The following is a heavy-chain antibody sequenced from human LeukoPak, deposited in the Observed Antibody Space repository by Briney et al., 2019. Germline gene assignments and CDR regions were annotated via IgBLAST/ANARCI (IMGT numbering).Heavy chain of an antibody. CDR2: MKSNNGHT. CDR1: GYTFTSFD. CDR3: ARGPPNWGMVGY. Sequence: ASVKVSCKASGYTFTSFDFNWARQATGQGLEWMGWMKSNNGHTGYAQKFQGRVTMTRDTSISTAYMELSSLTFEDTAVYYCARGPPNWGMVGYWGQGTLVTVSS. V-gene: IGHV1-8*01. J-gene: IGHJ4*02. D-gene: IGHD7-27*01.